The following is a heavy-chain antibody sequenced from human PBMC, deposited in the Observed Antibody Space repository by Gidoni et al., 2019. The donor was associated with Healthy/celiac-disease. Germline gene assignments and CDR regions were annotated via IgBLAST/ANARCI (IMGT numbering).Heavy chain of an antibody. D-gene: IGHD2-15*01. CDR3: AKDMVGGNGYYYGMDV. V-gene: IGHV3-9*01. J-gene: IGHJ6*02. CDR2: ISWNSGSR. Sequence: EVQLVESGGGLVQPGRSLRLSCAASGFTFDAYAIHWGRQAPGKGLEWVSGISWNSGSRGYADSVKGRFTISRDNAKNSLYLQMNSLRAEDTALYYCAKDMVGGNGYYYGMDVWGQGTTVTVSS. CDR1: GFTFDAYA.